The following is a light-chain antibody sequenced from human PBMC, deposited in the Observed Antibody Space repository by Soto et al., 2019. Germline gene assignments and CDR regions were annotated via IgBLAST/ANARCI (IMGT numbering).Light chain of an antibody. Sequence: EIVLTQSPGTLSLSPGERATLSCKTSQRIDSAYLAWYQQKLGQAPRLLIHATSIRATGIPDRFSGSGSGTEFTLTISRLEPEDFAVYYCQQYAFAPRAFGQGTKVDIK. CDR2: ATS. CDR1: QRIDSAY. CDR3: QQYAFAPRA. J-gene: IGKJ1*01. V-gene: IGKV3-20*01.